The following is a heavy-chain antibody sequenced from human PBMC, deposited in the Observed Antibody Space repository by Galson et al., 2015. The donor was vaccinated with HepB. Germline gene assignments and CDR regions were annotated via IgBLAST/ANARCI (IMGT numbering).Heavy chain of an antibody. Sequence: SLRLSCAASGFTFDDYAMHWVRQAPGKGLEWVSGISWNSGSIGYADSVKGRFTISRDNAKNSLYLQMNSLRAEDTALYYCAKEGEQQLGFDYWGQGTLVTVSS. CDR3: AKEGEQQLGFDY. J-gene: IGHJ4*02. V-gene: IGHV3-9*01. CDR1: GFTFDDYA. D-gene: IGHD6-13*01. CDR2: ISWNSGSI.